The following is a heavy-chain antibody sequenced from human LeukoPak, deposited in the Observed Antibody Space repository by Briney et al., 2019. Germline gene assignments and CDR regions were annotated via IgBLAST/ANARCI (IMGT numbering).Heavy chain of an antibody. Sequence: SETLSLTCTVSGRSVSSGSYYWSWIRQPPGKGLEWIGYIYYSGSTNYNPSLKSRVTISVDTSKNQCSLKLSSVTAADTAVYYCARATKVSSSSWYPVLNYGMEVCGKGTTVTVSS. CDR1: GRSVSSGSYY. CDR3: ARATKVSSSSWYPVLNYGMEV. J-gene: IGHJ6*04. CDR2: IYYSGST. V-gene: IGHV4-61*01. D-gene: IGHD6-13*01.